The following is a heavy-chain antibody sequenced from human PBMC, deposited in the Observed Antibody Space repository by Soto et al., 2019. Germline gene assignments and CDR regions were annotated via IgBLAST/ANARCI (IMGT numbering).Heavy chain of an antibody. Sequence: GGSLRLSCAASGFTFSSYSMNWVRQAPGKGLEWVSSISSSSSYIYYADSVKGRFTISRDNAKNSLYLQMNSLRAEDTAVYYCARDWAGYGDYLTPRYYYYYGMDVWGQGTTVTVSS. CDR2: ISSSSSYI. V-gene: IGHV3-21*01. CDR3: ARDWAGYGDYLTPRYYYYYGMDV. D-gene: IGHD4-17*01. CDR1: GFTFSSYS. J-gene: IGHJ6*02.